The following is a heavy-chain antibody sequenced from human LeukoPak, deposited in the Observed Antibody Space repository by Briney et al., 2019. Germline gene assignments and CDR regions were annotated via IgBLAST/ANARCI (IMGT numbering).Heavy chain of an antibody. D-gene: IGHD6-6*01. CDR3: ARDSPGEYSSSCLAY. Sequence: GRSLRLSCAASGFTFSSYSMNWVRQAPGKGLEWVSSISSSSSYIYYADSVKGRFTIPRDNAKNSLYLQMNSLRAEDTAVYYCARDSPGEYSSSCLAYWGQGTLVTVSS. J-gene: IGHJ4*02. CDR2: ISSSSSYI. CDR1: GFTFSSYS. V-gene: IGHV3-21*01.